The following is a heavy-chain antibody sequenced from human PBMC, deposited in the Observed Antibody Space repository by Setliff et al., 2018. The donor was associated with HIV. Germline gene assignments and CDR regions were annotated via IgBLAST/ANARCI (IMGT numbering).Heavy chain of an antibody. Sequence: PGGSLRLSCVTSGFSFNNYGMHWVRQAPGKGLEWVAVIWYDGSNKYYADSVKGRFTISRDNSKNTLYLQMNSLRAEDTAVYYCVKPGWELKKKAGLFESWGQGTLVTVSS. CDR2: IWYDGSNK. CDR1: GFSFNNYG. CDR3: VKPGWELKKKAGLFES. V-gene: IGHV3-30*02. J-gene: IGHJ4*02. D-gene: IGHD1-26*01.